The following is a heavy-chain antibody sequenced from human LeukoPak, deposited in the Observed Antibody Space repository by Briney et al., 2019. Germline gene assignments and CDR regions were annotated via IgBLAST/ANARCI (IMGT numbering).Heavy chain of an antibody. CDR1: GFTFSRYA. D-gene: IGHD2-2*01. CDR2: IGGSSSIT. J-gene: IGHJ4*02. Sequence: PGGSLRLSCVAYGFTFSRYAMNWVRQAPGKGLEWVSSIGGSSSITKYADSVKGRFTISRDNSKNTLYLQMNSLRAEDTAVYYCAKVPRGHIVVVPAANDYWGQGTLVTVSS. V-gene: IGHV3-23*01. CDR3: AKVPRGHIVVVPAANDY.